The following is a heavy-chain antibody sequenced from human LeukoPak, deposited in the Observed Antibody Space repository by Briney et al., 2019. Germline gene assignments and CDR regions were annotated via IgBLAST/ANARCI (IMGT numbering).Heavy chain of an antibody. V-gene: IGHV3-21*01. CDR3: ARVVTTVTTYYYYYYMDV. J-gene: IGHJ6*03. Sequence: AGESLQISCKGSGYSFTSYWIGWVRQAPGKGPEWVSSISSSSSYIYYADSVKGRFTISRDNAKNSLYLQMNSLRAEDTAVYYCARVVTTVTTYYYYYYMDVWGKGTTVTVSS. CDR1: GYSFTSYW. CDR2: ISSSSSYI. D-gene: IGHD4-11*01.